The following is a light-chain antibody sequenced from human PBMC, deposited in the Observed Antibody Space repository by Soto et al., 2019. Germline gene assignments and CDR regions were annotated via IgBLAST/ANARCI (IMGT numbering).Light chain of an antibody. CDR2: GAS. CDR3: QQYERWPPLT. Sequence: EIVLTQSPGTLSLSPGERATLACRASQSVSSSYLAWYQQKPGQAPRLLIYGASTRATGVPARFSGSGSGTEFTLTINDLQSEDFAVYYCQQYERWPPLTFGGGTKVDIK. J-gene: IGKJ4*01. CDR1: QSVSSSY. V-gene: IGKV3-15*01.